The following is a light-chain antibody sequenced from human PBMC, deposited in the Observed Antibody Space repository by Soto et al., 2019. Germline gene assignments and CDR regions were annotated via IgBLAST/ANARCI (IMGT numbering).Light chain of an antibody. V-gene: IGLV2-14*03. CDR2: DVT. J-gene: IGLJ1*01. CDR3: KSYTSIGTLV. CDR1: SSDVGGYNY. Sequence: QSALTQPASVSGSPGQSITISCTGTSSDVGGYNYVSWYQHHPGKAPKLMIYDVTNRPSGVSNRFSGSKSGNTASLTISGLQAEDEADYYCKSYTSIGTLVFGTGTKLTVL.